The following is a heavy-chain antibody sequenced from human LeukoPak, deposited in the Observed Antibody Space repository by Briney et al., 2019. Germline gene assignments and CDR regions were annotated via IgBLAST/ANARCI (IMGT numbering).Heavy chain of an antibody. CDR2: INHSGST. CDR3: ARVRGAAAGSKNYMEV. V-gene: IGHV4-34*01. Sequence: SETLSLTCAVYGGSFGCYYWSCIRQPPGKGLEWIGEINHSGSTNYNPSLKSRVTISVDTSKNQFSLKLSSVTAADTAVYYCARVRGAAAGSKNYMEVWGKGTTVTVSS. CDR1: GGSFGCYY. J-gene: IGHJ6*03. D-gene: IGHD6-13*01.